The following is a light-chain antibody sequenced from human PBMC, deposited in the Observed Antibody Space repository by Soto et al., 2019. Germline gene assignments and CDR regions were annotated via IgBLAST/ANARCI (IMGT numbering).Light chain of an antibody. Sequence: EIVLTQSPATLYLSPGERATLSCRASQSVSSYLAWYQQKPGQAPRLLIYDASNRATGIPARFSGSGSGTDFTLTFSSLEPEDFAVYYCQQRSNWPRTFGQGTKVEIK. V-gene: IGKV3-11*01. CDR2: DAS. J-gene: IGKJ1*01. CDR1: QSVSSY. CDR3: QQRSNWPRT.